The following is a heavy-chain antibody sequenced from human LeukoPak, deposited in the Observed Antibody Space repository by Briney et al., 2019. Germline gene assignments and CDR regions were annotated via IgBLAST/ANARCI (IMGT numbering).Heavy chain of an antibody. Sequence: SETLSLTCTVSGGSISSYYWSWIRQPPGKGLEWIGYIYYSGSTNYNPSLKSRVTISVDKSKNQFSLKLSSVTAADTAVYYCARVSGSYRGGWFDPWGQGTLVTVSS. V-gene: IGHV4-59*12. CDR2: IYYSGST. CDR1: GGSISSYY. D-gene: IGHD1-26*01. CDR3: ARVSGSYRGGWFDP. J-gene: IGHJ5*02.